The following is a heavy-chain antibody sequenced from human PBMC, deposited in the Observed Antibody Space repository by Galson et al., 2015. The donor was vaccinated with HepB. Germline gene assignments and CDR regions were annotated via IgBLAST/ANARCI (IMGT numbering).Heavy chain of an antibody. CDR3: ARGSPDLATVVTHGFDP. Sequence: SVKVSCKASGYTFTSYAMHWVRQAPGQRLEWMGWINAGNGNTKYSQKFQGRVTITRDTSASTAYMELSSLRSEDTAVYYCARGSPDLATVVTHGFDPWGQGTLVTVSS. CDR2: INAGNGNT. D-gene: IGHD4-23*01. V-gene: IGHV1-3*01. CDR1: GYTFTSYA. J-gene: IGHJ5*02.